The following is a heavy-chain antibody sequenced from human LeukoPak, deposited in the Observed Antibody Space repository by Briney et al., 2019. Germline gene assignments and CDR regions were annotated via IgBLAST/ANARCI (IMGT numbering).Heavy chain of an antibody. D-gene: IGHD6-19*01. CDR3: AKDLKAVAGTDYFDY. J-gene: IGHJ4*02. CDR1: GFTFSRYS. CDR2: ISGSGSST. V-gene: IGHV3-23*01. Sequence: PGGLLGLSCAASGFTFSRYSMSLVRQAPRKGPELVSAISGSGSSTYYADSVKGRFTISRDNSKNTLYLQMNSLRAEDTAVYYCAKDLKAVAGTDYFDYWGQGTLVTVSS.